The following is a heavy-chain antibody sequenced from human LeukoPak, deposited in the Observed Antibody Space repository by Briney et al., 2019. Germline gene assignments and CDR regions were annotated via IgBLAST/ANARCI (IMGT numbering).Heavy chain of an antibody. CDR3: ARGGGYSDNWFDP. CDR1: GGSISSYY. V-gene: IGHV4-59*01. Sequence: PSETLSLTCTVSGGSISSYYWHWIRQPPGKGLEWIGYLYYSGNTYYNPSLKSRVTMSVDTSKNQFSLKLSSVTAADTAVYYCARGGGYSDNWFDPWGQGTLVTVSS. J-gene: IGHJ5*02. D-gene: IGHD3-22*01. CDR2: LYYSGNT.